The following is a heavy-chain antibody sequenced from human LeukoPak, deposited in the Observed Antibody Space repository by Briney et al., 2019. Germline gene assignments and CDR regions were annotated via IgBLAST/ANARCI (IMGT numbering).Heavy chain of an antibody. Sequence: SETLSLTCTVSGVSISSYHWSWIRQPPVKGLEWIGYIYNSGSTNYNPSLKSRVTISVDTSKNQVSLKLSSVTAADTAVYYCARKDGDYWGQGILVTVSS. CDR1: GVSISSYH. CDR2: IYNSGST. CDR3: ARKDGDY. V-gene: IGHV4-59*01. D-gene: IGHD2-15*01. J-gene: IGHJ4*02.